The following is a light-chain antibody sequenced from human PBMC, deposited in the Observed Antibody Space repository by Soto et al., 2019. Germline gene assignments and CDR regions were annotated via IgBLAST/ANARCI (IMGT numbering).Light chain of an antibody. J-gene: IGKJ1*01. V-gene: IGKV3-15*01. Sequence: EIVMTQSPATLSVSPGERATLSCRARQSVSRSLAWYQQKPGQAPRLLIYGASTRANGIPARFSGSGSGTEFTLTISSLQSEDFGVYYCQQYNNWPPWTFGQGTKVEIK. CDR1: QSVSRS. CDR2: GAS. CDR3: QQYNNWPPWT.